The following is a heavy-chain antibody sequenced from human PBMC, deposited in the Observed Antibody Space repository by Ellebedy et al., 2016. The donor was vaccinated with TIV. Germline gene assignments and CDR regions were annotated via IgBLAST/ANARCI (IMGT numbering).Heavy chain of an antibody. CDR3: ARSKYSGSYFNWFDP. Sequence: SETLSLTCAVYGGSFSGNYWDWIRQSPGKGLEWIGELNHSGSTNYNPSLKSRVSISVDTSKNQFSLRLSSVTAADTAVYYCARSKYSGSYFNWFDPWGQGTPVTVSS. J-gene: IGHJ5*02. D-gene: IGHD1-26*01. CDR1: GGSFSGNY. V-gene: IGHV4-34*01. CDR2: LNHSGST.